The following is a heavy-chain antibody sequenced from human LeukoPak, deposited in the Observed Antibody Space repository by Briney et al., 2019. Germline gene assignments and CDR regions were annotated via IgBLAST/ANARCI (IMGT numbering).Heavy chain of an antibody. D-gene: IGHD6-13*01. CDR2: IPYDGSNK. J-gene: IGHJ4*02. CDR3: AKAGRAVAAAGDYFDY. V-gene: IGHV3-30*18. CDR1: GFTFSSYG. Sequence: PGGSLRLSCAASGFTFSSYGMHWVRQAPGKGLEWVAVIPYDGSNKYYADSVKGRFTISRDNSKNTLYLQMNSLRAEDTAVYYCAKAGRAVAAAGDYFDYWGQGTLVTVSS.